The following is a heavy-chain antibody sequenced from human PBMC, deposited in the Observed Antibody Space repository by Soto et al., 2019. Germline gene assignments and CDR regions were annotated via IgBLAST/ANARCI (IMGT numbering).Heavy chain of an antibody. J-gene: IGHJ5*02. CDR3: ARIGRRYSSSGNWFDP. D-gene: IGHD6-13*01. CDR1: GGTFSSYA. CDR2: IIPIFGTA. Sequence: QVQLVQSGAEVKKPGSSVKVSCKASGGTFSSYAISWVRQAPGQGLEWMGGIIPIFGTANYAQKFQGRVTITADESTITAYMELSSLRSEDTAVYYCARIGRRYSSSGNWFDPWGQGTLVTVSS. V-gene: IGHV1-69*01.